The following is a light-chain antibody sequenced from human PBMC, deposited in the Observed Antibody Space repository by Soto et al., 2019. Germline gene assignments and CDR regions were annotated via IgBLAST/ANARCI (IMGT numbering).Light chain of an antibody. Sequence: EIVLTQSPGTLSLSPGERATLSCRASHSVSSSYLAWYQQNPGQVPRLLIYGASSRSTGIPDRFSGSVSGTDFTLTISRLEPEDFAVYYCQQYGSSPITFGQGT. CDR1: HSVSSSY. J-gene: IGKJ5*01. CDR2: GAS. CDR3: QQYGSSPIT. V-gene: IGKV3-20*01.